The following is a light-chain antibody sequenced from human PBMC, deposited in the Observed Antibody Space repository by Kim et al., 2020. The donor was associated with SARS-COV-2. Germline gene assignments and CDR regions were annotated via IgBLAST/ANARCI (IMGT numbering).Light chain of an antibody. J-gene: IGLJ1*01. CDR2: AEN. CDR3: NSRDSSGNHFV. CDR1: SLRSYY. Sequence: SSELTQDPAVSVALGQTVRITCQGDSLRSYYASWYQQKSGQAPVLVMYAENNRPSGIPDRFSGSSSGNTASLTITGAQAEDEADYYCNSRDSSGNHFVFG. V-gene: IGLV3-19*01.